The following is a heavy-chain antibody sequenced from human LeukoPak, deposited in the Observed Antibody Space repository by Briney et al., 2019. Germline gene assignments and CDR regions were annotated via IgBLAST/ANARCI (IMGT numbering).Heavy chain of an antibody. D-gene: IGHD1-26*01. V-gene: IGHV5-51*01. Sequence: GESLKISCEASGYTFTNDWIGWVRQVPGKGLEWMGIVHPGHSTTTYSPSFEGQVTISADGSVNIAYLQRRSLKDSDTAIYYCARGPRVGVSSDFDIWGQGTMVTVSS. CDR2: VHPGHSTT. CDR1: GYTFTNDW. J-gene: IGHJ3*02. CDR3: ARGPRVGVSSDFDI.